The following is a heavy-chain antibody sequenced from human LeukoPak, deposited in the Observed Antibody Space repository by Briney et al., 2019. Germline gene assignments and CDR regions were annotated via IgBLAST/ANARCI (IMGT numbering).Heavy chain of an antibody. Sequence: PSETLSLTCAVYGGSFSGYYWSWIRQPPGKGLEWIGEINHSGSTNYNPSLKSRVTISVDTSKNQFSLQLSSVTAADTAVYYCARDGIAAAGSDGMDVWGQGTTVTVSS. J-gene: IGHJ6*02. CDR3: ARDGIAAAGSDGMDV. D-gene: IGHD6-13*01. CDR2: INHSGST. CDR1: GGSFSGYY. V-gene: IGHV4-34*01.